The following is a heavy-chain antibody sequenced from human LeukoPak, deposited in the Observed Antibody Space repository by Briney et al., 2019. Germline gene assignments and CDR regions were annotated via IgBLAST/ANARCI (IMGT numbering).Heavy chain of an antibody. D-gene: IGHD3-22*01. CDR2: ISTYNGNT. Sequence: ASVKVSCKASGYTFPSYGISWVRQAPGQGLEWMGWISTYNGNTKYAQKFQGRVTVTTDTSTSTAYMELRSLRSDDTAVYYCARGFPPRRNYDSSGYYSYYFDYWGQGTLVTVSS. J-gene: IGHJ4*02. V-gene: IGHV1-18*01. CDR1: GYTFPSYG. CDR3: ARGFPPRRNYDSSGYYSYYFDY.